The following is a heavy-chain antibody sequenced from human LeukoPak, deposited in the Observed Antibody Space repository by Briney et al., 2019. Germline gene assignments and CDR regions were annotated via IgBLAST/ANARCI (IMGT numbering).Heavy chain of an antibody. V-gene: IGHV4-34*01. Sequence: PSETLSLTCAVYVGSFNGYYWCWIREPPGRGREWIGEINHSGSTNYNPSLKSRVTISVDTSKKQFSLKLSSVTAADTAVYYCARESSWYYYDSSGPSDAFDIWGQGTMVTVSS. CDR2: INHSGST. CDR3: ARESSWYYYDSSGPSDAFDI. CDR1: VGSFNGYY. D-gene: IGHD3-22*01. J-gene: IGHJ3*02.